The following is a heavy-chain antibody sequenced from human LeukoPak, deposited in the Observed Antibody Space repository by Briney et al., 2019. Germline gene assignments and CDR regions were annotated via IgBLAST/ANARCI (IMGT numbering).Heavy chain of an antibody. CDR3: ATKQWLAPPPDS. V-gene: IGHV3-74*01. Sequence: GGSLRLSCAASGFTFSKYWMLWVRQAPGKGLESVSRINTDGTVTTYADSVKGRFTVSRDNADNTMSLQMNSVRDEDTAVYYCATKQWLAPPPDSWGQGTSVTVSS. CDR2: INTDGTVT. CDR1: GFTFSKYW. J-gene: IGHJ4*02. D-gene: IGHD6-19*01.